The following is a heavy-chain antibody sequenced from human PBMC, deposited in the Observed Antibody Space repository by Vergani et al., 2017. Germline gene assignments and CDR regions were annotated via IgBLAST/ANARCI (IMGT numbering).Heavy chain of an antibody. V-gene: IGHV3-30*02. CDR1: GFSFRSNG. D-gene: IGHD2-15*01. CDR3: AIINNVVAALFDY. CDR2: IRYDGGKT. Sequence: QVQLVESGGGVVQPGESLRLACAASGFSFRSNGMHWVRQAPGKGLEWVAFIRYDGGKTYYVDSVKGRFTISRDNSKNTVFLQMNMLRAEDTAVYYCAIINNVVAALFDYWGQGTLVTVSS. J-gene: IGHJ4*02.